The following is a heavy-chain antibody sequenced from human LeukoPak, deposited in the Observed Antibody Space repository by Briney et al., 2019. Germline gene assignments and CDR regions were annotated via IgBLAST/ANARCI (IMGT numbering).Heavy chain of an antibody. J-gene: IGHJ6*03. CDR2: IYYSGST. V-gene: IGHV4-38-2*02. D-gene: IGHD2-2*01. CDR3: AREGKDIVVVPAANYYYYYYMDV. Sequence: PSETLSLTCTVSGYSISSGYYWGWIRQPPGKGLEWIGYIYYSGSTNYNPSLKGRVTISVDTSKNQFSLKLSSVTAADTAVYYCAREGKDIVVVPAANYYYYYYMDVWGKGTTVTISS. CDR1: GYSISSGYY.